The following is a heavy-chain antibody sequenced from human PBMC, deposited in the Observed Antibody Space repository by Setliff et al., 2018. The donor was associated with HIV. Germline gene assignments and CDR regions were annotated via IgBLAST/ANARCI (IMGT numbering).Heavy chain of an antibody. Sequence: GGSLRLSCAISGFTVSDNYMTWVRQTPGEGLEWVSPIYTGGITYYADSVKGRFTISRDSSENTLYLQMDSLRVEDTAVYYCAKGSGFYDYWGQGTLVTVSS. CDR2: IYTGGIT. CDR1: GFTVSDNY. J-gene: IGHJ4*02. V-gene: IGHV3-53*01. CDR3: AKGSGFYDY. D-gene: IGHD3-22*01.